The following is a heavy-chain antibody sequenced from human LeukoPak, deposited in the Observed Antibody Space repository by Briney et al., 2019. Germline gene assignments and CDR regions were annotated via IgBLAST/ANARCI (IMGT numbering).Heavy chain of an antibody. J-gene: IGHJ4*02. V-gene: IGHV4-59*08. Sequence: SETLSLTCTVSDNSISSFYWSWIRQPPGKGLEWIGFVYKTGHTNYNPSLKSRVAISLDGSKSQVSLRLTSVTAADTAIYYCAPHRFGEPHFEYWGRGTLVSVSS. CDR2: VYKTGHT. D-gene: IGHD3-10*01. CDR1: DNSISSFY. CDR3: APHRFGEPHFEY.